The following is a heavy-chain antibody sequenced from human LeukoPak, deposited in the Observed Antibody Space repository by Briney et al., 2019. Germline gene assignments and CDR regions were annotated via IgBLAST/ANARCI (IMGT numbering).Heavy chain of an antibody. D-gene: IGHD2-21*02. CDR3: ARRLHYFDY. J-gene: IGHJ4*02. CDR2: IRYSGTT. Sequence: SETLSLTCTVSGGSISSTYYHWDWIRQPPGKGLEWLGSIRYSGTTYYNPSLKGRVTIFVDTSNNQFSPRLRSVTAADTAVYYCARRLHYFDYWGQGSLVTVSS. CDR1: GGSISSTYYH. V-gene: IGHV4-39*01.